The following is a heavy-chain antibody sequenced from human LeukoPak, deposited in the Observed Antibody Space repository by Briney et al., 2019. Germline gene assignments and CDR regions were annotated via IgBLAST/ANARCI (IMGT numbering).Heavy chain of an antibody. Sequence: SETLSLTCTVSGGSISSSSYYWGWIRQPPGKGLEWIGSIYYSGSSRYNPSLKSRVTTSLDTSKNQFSLNLSPVTAADTAVYYCARELSVARACEYWGQGALVTVSS. V-gene: IGHV4-39*07. J-gene: IGHJ4*02. CDR3: ARELSVARACEY. CDR1: GGSISSSSYY. CDR2: IYYSGSS. D-gene: IGHD3-16*02.